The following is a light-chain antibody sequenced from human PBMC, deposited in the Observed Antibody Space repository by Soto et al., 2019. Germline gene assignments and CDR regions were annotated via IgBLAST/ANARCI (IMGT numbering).Light chain of an antibody. Sequence: QSALTQPPSASGSPGQSVTISCTGTSSDVGGYNYVSWYQQHPGKAPKLMIYEVSNRPSGVPDRFSGSKSGNTASLTVYGLQAEDEADSYCSSYAGSNNVVFGGGTKVTVL. J-gene: IGLJ2*01. CDR1: SSDVGGYNY. CDR2: EVS. V-gene: IGLV2-8*01. CDR3: SSYAGSNNVV.